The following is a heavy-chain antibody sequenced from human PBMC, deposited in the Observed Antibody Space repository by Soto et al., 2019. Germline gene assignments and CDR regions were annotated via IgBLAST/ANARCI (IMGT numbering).Heavy chain of an antibody. CDR2: IYFDGITT. Sequence: PGGSLRLSCTASGFTFNTHWMHWVRQAPGKGLVWVSRIYFDGITTNYADSVKGRLTVSRDNAKNTVYLHLNTLRDEDTAVYCCTRGGAMGVDYWGQGTLVTVSS. J-gene: IGHJ4*02. CDR1: GFTFNTHW. CDR3: TRGGAMGVDY. V-gene: IGHV3-74*01. D-gene: IGHD1-26*01.